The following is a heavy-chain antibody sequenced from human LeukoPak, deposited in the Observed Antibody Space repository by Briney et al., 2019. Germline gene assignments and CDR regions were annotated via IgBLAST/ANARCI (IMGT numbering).Heavy chain of an antibody. Sequence: SETLSLTCAVYGGSFSGYYWSWIRQPPGKGLEWIGEINHSGSTNYNPSLKSRVTISVDTSKNQFSLKLSSVTAADTAVYYCARQAGYCSGGSCYSYYYYYYMDVWGKGTTVTISS. CDR1: GGSFSGYY. D-gene: IGHD2-15*01. CDR2: INHSGST. V-gene: IGHV4-34*01. J-gene: IGHJ6*03. CDR3: ARQAGYCSGGSCYSYYYYYYMDV.